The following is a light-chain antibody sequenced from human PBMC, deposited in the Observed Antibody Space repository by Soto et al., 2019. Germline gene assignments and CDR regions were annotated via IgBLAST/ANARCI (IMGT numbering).Light chain of an antibody. Sequence: EVVLTQSPATLSLSPGERATLSCRASQNVANYLDWYQQKPGQAPRLLIYESSNRATGIPARFSGSGSGTDFILTISSLEPEDIAVYYCQQYNNWPTFGQGTKVDIK. V-gene: IGKV3-11*01. CDR2: ESS. CDR1: QNVANY. CDR3: QQYNNWPT. J-gene: IGKJ1*01.